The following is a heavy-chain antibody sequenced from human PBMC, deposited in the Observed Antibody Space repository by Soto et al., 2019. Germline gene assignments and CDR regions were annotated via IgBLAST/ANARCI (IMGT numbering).Heavy chain of an antibody. CDR1: GFTLSSYA. Sequence: QPGGSLRLSCAASGFTLSSYAMHWVRQAPGKGLEWVAVISYDGSKKYYADSVKGRFTISRDNSKNTLYLEMNSLRAEDTAVYYCARGASYYSSSAEYFQHWGQGTLVTVSS. V-gene: IGHV3-30-3*01. CDR2: ISYDGSKK. CDR3: ARGASYYSSSAEYFQH. D-gene: IGHD4-4*01. J-gene: IGHJ1*01.